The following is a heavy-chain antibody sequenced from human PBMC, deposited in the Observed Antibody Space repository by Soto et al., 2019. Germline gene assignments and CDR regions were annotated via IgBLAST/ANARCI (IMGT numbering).Heavy chain of an antibody. CDR3: ATLPRTIERTPAAIWSFDS. CDR1: GGTFSSYA. V-gene: IGHV1-69*06. J-gene: IGHJ4*02. Sequence: SVKVSCKASGGTFSSYAISWVRQAPGQGLEWMGGIIPIFGTAIYAQKLQGRGTMTEDTSTDTAYMELSSLTSEDTAMYYCATLPRTIERTPAAIWSFDSWGQGTLVTVSS. CDR2: IIPIFGTA. D-gene: IGHD2-2*01.